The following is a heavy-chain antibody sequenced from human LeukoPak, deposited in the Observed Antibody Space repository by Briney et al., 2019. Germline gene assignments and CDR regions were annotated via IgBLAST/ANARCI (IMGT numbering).Heavy chain of an antibody. Sequence: ASVKVSCKASGYTFTGYYLHWVRQAPGQGLEWMGWINPNSGDTNFAQQFQGRVTMTRDTSISTAYMELSRLRSDDTAVYYCARDCSSCFDAFDIWGQGTMVTVSS. J-gene: IGHJ3*02. V-gene: IGHV1-2*02. CDR1: GYTFTGYY. CDR2: INPNSGDT. D-gene: IGHD2-2*01. CDR3: ARDCSSCFDAFDI.